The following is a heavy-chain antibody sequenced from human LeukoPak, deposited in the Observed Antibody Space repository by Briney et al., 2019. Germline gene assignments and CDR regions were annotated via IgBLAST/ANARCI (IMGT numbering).Heavy chain of an antibody. J-gene: IGHJ4*02. CDR2: ISWDGST. V-gene: IGHV3-43D*03. CDR1: AFSFDDYA. Sequence: GGSLRLSCEAFAFSFDDYAMHWVRQTPGKGLECVSLISWDGSTYYADSVKGRFTISRDNSKNSLYLQMKSLREEDTALYYCVKGLRYTNTAFDHWGQGTLVTVSS. CDR3: VKGLRYTNTAFDH. D-gene: IGHD2-2*02.